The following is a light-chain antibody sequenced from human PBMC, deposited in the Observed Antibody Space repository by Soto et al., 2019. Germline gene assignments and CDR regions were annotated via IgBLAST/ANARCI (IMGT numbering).Light chain of an antibody. CDR1: QDISNF. CDR2: AAS. Sequence: DIQMTQSPPTLSAFVGDRVTITCRASQDISNFLAWYQQKPGKVPKVLIFAASTLQSGVPSRFSGSGSGTDFTLTISSLQPEDAASYYCQKYNSAPWTFGQGTKVDIK. J-gene: IGKJ1*01. V-gene: IGKV1-27*01. CDR3: QKYNSAPWT.